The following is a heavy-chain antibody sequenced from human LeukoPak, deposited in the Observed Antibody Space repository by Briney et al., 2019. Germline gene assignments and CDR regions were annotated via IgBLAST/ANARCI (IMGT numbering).Heavy chain of an antibody. CDR3: ARDWTVARAFDI. CDR1: GGTFSSYA. CDR2: IIPIFGTA. J-gene: IGHJ3*02. Sequence: SVKVSCKASGGTFSSYAISWVRQAPGQGLEWMGGIIPIFGTANYAQKFQGRVTIAAEESTSTAYMELSSLRSEDTAVYYCARDWTVARAFDIWGQGTMVTVSS. D-gene: IGHD5-12*01. V-gene: IGHV1-69*13.